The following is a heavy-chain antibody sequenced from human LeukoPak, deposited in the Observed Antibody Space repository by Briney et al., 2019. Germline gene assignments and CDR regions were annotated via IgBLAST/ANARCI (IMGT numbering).Heavy chain of an antibody. J-gene: IGHJ4*02. Sequence: SETLSLTCAVYGGSFSGYYWSWIRQPPGKGLEWIGEINHSGSTNYNPSLKSRVTISVDTSKNQFSLKLSSVTAADTAVYYCARGGLQSVKYWGRGTLVTVSS. CDR2: INHSGST. CDR3: ARGGLQSVKY. CDR1: GGSFSGYY. D-gene: IGHD4-4*01. V-gene: IGHV4-34*01.